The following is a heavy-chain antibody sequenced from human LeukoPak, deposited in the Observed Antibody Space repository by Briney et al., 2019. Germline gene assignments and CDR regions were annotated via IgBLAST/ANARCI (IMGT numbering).Heavy chain of an antibody. CDR2: ISSSGSTI. CDR1: GFTFSDYY. Sequence: GGSLRLSCAASGFTFSDYYMSWIRQAPGKGLEWVSYISSSGSTIYYADSVKGRFTISRDDAKNSLYLQMNSLRAEDTAVYYCARETGFPGDYEYYFDYWGQGTLVTVSS. V-gene: IGHV3-11*04. D-gene: IGHD4-17*01. J-gene: IGHJ4*02. CDR3: ARETGFPGDYEYYFDY.